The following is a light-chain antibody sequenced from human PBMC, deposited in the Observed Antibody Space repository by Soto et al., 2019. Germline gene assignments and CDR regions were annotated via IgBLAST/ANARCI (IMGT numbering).Light chain of an antibody. CDR3: QQYGSPLWT. CDR2: GAS. V-gene: IGKV3-20*01. J-gene: IGKJ1*01. CDR1: QSVSSSY. Sequence: EIVLTQSPGTLSLSPGERATLSCRASQSVSSSYLAWYQQKPGQAPRLLIYGASSRATGIPDRFSGGGSGTDFTLTISKLEPEVLALYYCQQYGSPLWTFGQGTKV.